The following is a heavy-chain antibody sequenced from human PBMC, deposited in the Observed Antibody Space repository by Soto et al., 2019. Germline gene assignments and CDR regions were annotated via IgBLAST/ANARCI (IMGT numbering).Heavy chain of an antibody. V-gene: IGHV3-23*01. D-gene: IGHD2-2*01. CDR2: ISGSGGST. J-gene: IGHJ4*02. CDR3: AKVPGYCSSPSCYYFDY. CDR1: GFTFSSYA. Sequence: PGGSLRLSCSASGFTFSSYAMSWVRQAPGKGLEWVSAISGSGGSTYYADSVKGRFTISRDNSKNTLYLQMNSLRAEDTAVYYCAKVPGYCSSPSCYYFDYWGQGTLVTVSS.